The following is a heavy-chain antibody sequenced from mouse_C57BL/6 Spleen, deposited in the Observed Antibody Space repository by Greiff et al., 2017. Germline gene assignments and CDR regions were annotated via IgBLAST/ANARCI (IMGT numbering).Heavy chain of an antibody. Sequence: QVQLKESGAELVKPGASVKISCKASGYAFSSYWMNWVKQRPGKGLEWIGQIYPGDGDTNYNGKFKGKATLTADKSSSTAYMQLSSLTSEDSAVYFCARGADGLFAMDYWGQGTSVTVSS. V-gene: IGHV1-80*01. D-gene: IGHD2-3*01. CDR3: ARGADGLFAMDY. J-gene: IGHJ4*01. CDR2: IYPGDGDT. CDR1: GYAFSSYW.